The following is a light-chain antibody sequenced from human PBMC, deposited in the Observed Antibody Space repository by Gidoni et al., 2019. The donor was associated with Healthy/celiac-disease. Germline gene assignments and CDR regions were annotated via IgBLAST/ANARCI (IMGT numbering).Light chain of an antibody. CDR2: WAS. Sequence: DIVMNQSPDSLAVSLGERATINCKSSQSVLYSSQNKNYLAWYQQKPGQPPKLLIYWASTRESGVPDRFSGSGSGTDFTLTISSLQAEDVAVYYCQQYYSTPLTFGGGTKVEIK. CDR3: QQYYSTPLT. V-gene: IGKV4-1*01. CDR1: QSVLYSSQNKNY. J-gene: IGKJ4*01.